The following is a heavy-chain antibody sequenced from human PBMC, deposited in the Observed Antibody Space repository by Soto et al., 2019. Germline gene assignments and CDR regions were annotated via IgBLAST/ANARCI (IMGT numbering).Heavy chain of an antibody. CDR1: GFTFSTNV. J-gene: IGHJ4*02. Sequence: QVQLLESGGDVVQPGTSLRLSCAASGFTFSTNVLHWVRQAPGKGLQWVAVMSPGGAEKYYTDSVKGRFTISRDNSKNTLYLEMNSLTSDDTGVYYCALDNIPGPPAYFDYWGQGTLVTVSS. CDR3: ALDNIPGPPAYFDY. V-gene: IGHV3-30-3*01. CDR2: MSPGGAEK. D-gene: IGHD1-20*01.